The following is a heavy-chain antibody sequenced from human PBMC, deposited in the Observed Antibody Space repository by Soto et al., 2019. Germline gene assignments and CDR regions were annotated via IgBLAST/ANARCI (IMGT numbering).Heavy chain of an antibody. J-gene: IGHJ6*02. CDR2: IMPVFHTT. D-gene: IGHD6-25*01. CDR3: ATATLSPGAATRFHYGTDV. CDR1: GGTFNNFA. V-gene: IGHV1-69*01. Sequence: QVQLVQSGAEVKKPGSSVKVSCQASGGTFNNFAFTWVRQAPGQGLEWLGGIMPVFHTTNIAQTFQDRITVTADDFTTTGSMEMPSLRYDATPAEYCATATLSPGAATRFHYGTDVWGQGSTVTV.